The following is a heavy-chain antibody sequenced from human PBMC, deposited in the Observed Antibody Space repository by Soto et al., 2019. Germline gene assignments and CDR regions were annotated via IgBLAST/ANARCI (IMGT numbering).Heavy chain of an antibody. CDR2: INPNSGDT. Sequence: ASVKVSCKASGYTFTGYYMHWVRQAPGQGLEWMGWINPNSGDTNYAQKFQGWVTMTRDTSISTAYMELSRLRSDDTAVYYCARGPLGTTRAFDIWGQGTMVTVSS. D-gene: IGHD1-26*01. CDR3: ARGPLGTTRAFDI. J-gene: IGHJ3*02. V-gene: IGHV1-2*04. CDR1: GYTFTGYY.